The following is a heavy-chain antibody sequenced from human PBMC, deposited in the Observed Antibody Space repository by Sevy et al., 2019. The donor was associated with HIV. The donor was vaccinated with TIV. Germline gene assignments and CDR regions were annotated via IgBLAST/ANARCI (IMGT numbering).Heavy chain of an antibody. CDR2: ISGSSGTT. Sequence: GGSLRLSCAASGLTFSNYVMSWVRQAPGKGLEWLSVISGSSGTTDAAESVKGRFTISRDNSKNTLYLHMSSLGAEDTAVYYCARNLSPSGAFDIWGQGTRVTVSS. CDR3: ARNLSPSGAFDI. D-gene: IGHD6-25*01. V-gene: IGHV3-23*01. CDR1: GLTFSNYV. J-gene: IGHJ3*02.